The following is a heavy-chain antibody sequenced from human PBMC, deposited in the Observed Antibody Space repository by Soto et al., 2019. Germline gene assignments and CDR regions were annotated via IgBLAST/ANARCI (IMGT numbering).Heavy chain of an antibody. Sequence: GESLKNSCKGSGYSFTSYWIGWVRQMPGKGLEWMGIIYPGDSDTRYSPSFQGQVTISADKSISTAYLQWSSLKASDTPMYYCARHGFTACCIIRCYFRPRDPFDFCGQRSMVTVSS. CDR1: GYSFTSYW. V-gene: IGHV5-51*01. J-gene: IGHJ3*01. CDR2: IYPGDSDT. CDR3: ARHGFTACCIIRCYFRPRDPFDF. D-gene: IGHD2-2*01.